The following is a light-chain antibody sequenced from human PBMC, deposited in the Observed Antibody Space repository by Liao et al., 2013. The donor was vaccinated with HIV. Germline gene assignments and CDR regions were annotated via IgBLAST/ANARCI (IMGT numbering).Light chain of an antibody. CDR2: YDT. CDR3: QAWDSSTGV. J-gene: IGLJ3*02. Sequence: SYVLTQPPSVSVAPGKTARITCGGDNIGDKGVHWYQQKPGQAPTLVIYYDTNRPSGIPERFSGSNSGNTATLTISGTQAMDEADYYCQAWDSSTGVFGGGTKLTVL. CDR1: NIGDKG. V-gene: IGLV3-21*01.